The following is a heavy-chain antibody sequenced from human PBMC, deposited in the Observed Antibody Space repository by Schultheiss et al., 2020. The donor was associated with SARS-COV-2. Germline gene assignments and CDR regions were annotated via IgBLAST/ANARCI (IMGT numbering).Heavy chain of an antibody. V-gene: IGHV4-61*08. CDR1: GGSISSGGYY. J-gene: IGHJ4*02. CDR2: IYYSGST. D-gene: IGHD5-24*01. Sequence: SETLSLTCTVSGGSISSGGYYWSWIRQHPGKGLEWIGYIYYSGSTNYNPSLKSRVTISVDTSKNQFSLKLSSVTAADTAVYYCAREQRRDGYSFFDYWGQGTLVTVSS. CDR3: AREQRRDGYSFFDY.